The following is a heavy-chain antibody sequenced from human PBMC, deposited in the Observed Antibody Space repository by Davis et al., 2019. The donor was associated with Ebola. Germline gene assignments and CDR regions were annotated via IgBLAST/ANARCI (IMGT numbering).Heavy chain of an antibody. CDR1: GFTFSGSA. CDR3: TTTTVTIDY. CDR2: IRDKANNYAT. Sequence: GGSLRLSCAASGFTFSGSAMHWVRQASGRGLEWVGRIRDKANNYATAYTPSVKGRFTISRDDSKNTAYLRMNSLKTEDTAVYYCTTTTVTIDYWGQGTLVTVSS. V-gene: IGHV3-73*01. J-gene: IGHJ4*02. D-gene: IGHD4-17*01.